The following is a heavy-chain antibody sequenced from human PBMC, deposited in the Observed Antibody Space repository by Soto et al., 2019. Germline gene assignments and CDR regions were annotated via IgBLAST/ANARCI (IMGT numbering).Heavy chain of an antibody. J-gene: IGHJ4*02. D-gene: IGHD3-9*01. CDR2: ISSSSYI. CDR3: ARDRTDYDILTGSY. CDR1: GFTFSSYS. Sequence: AGSLKLSSAASGFTFSSYSMNWVRQAPGKGLEWVSSISSSSYIYYADSVKGRFTISRDDAKNSLYLQMNSLRAEDTAVYYCARDRTDYDILTGSYWGQGTLVTVSS. V-gene: IGHV3-21*01.